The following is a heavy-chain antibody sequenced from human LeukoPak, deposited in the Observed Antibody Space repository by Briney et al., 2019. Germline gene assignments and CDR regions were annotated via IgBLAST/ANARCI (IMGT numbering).Heavy chain of an antibody. V-gene: IGHV3-13*01. Sequence: GGSLRLSCAASGFTFSSYDIHWVRQATGKGLEWVSAIGTAGDTYYPGSVKGRFTISRENAKNSLYLQMNSLRAGDTAVYYCARVSSVHDAFDIWGQGTMVTVSS. CDR1: GFTFSSYD. CDR2: IGTAGDT. J-gene: IGHJ3*02. CDR3: ARVSSVHDAFDI.